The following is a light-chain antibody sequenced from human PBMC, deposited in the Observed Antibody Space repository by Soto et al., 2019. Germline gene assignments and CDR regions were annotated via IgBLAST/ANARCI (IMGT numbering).Light chain of an antibody. CDR1: SSVVGSYNL. CDR2: EGS. J-gene: IGLJ1*01. CDR3: CSYAGSSTLV. V-gene: IGLV2-23*01. Sequence: QSALTQPASVSGSPGQSITISCTGTSSVVGSYNLVSWYQQHPGKAPKLMIYEGSKRPSGVSNRFSGSKSGNTASLTISGLQAEDEAGYYCCSYAGSSTLVFGTGTKVTV.